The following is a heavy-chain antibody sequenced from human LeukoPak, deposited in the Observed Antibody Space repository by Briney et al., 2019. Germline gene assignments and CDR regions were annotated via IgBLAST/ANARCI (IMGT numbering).Heavy chain of an antibody. V-gene: IGHV4-59*01. Sequence: PSETLSLTCTVSGGSISSYYWSWIRQPPGKGLEWIGDIYYSGSTNYNPSLKSRVTISVDTSKNQFSLKLSSVTAADTAVYYCARSSCSSTSCYSDFDYWGQGTLVTVSS. D-gene: IGHD2-2*01. J-gene: IGHJ4*02. CDR2: IYYSGST. CDR1: GGSISSYY. CDR3: ARSSCSSTSCYSDFDY.